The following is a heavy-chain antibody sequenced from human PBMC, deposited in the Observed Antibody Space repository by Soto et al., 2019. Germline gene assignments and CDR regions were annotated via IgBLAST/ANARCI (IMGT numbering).Heavy chain of an antibody. CDR2: FDPEDGET. J-gene: IGHJ4*02. D-gene: IGHD3-10*01. CDR3: AAIPYGSGSSFDY. V-gene: IGHV1-24*01. CDR1: GYTLTELS. Sequence: ASVKVSCKVSGYTLTELSMHWVRQAPGKGLEWMGGFDPEDGETIYAQKFQGRVTMTEDTSTDTAYMELSSLRSEDTAAYYCAAIPYGSGSSFDYWGQGTLVTVSS.